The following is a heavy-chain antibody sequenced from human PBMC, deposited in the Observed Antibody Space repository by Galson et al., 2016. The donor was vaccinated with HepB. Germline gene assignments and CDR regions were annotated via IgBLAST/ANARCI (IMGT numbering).Heavy chain of an antibody. J-gene: IGHJ4*02. D-gene: IGHD5-24*01. Sequence: SVKVSCKASGYPFSGFDINWVRQATGQGLEWMGWMNTINGKTGYAQKFQGRVTMTRDTSITTAYMELTNWTLEDTAIYYCARVAGRVVEIDNWGQGTLVSVSS. CDR2: MNTINGKT. V-gene: IGHV1-8*01. CDR3: ARVAGRVVEIDN. CDR1: GYPFSGFD.